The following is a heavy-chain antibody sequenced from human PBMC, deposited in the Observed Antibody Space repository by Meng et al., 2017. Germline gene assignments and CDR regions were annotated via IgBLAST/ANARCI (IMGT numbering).Heavy chain of an antibody. CDR3: ARGPNRWTGFDY. CDR2: MNPNSGNT. Sequence: QGQPVQLWPEVKKPGASVKVSCKASGYTLNSYDINWVRQATGQGLEWMGWMNPNSGNTGYAQKFQGRVTMTRNTSISTAYMELSSLRSEDTAVYYCARGPNRWTGFDYWGQGTLVTVSS. D-gene: IGHD3/OR15-3a*01. CDR1: GYTLNSYD. J-gene: IGHJ4*02. V-gene: IGHV1-8*01.